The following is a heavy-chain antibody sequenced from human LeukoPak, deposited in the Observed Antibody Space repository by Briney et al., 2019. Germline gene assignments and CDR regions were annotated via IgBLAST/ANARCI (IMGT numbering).Heavy chain of an antibody. CDR3: ARDKGYSGYGGFDY. V-gene: IGHV4-30-4*01. D-gene: IGHD5-12*01. CDR2: IYYSGST. Sequence: KASETLSLTCTVSGGSIRSSYYYWSWIRQPPGKGLEWIGYIYYSGSTYYNPSLKSRVTISVDTSKIQFSLKLSSVTAADTAVYYCARDKGYSGYGGFDYWGQGTLVTVSS. CDR1: GGSIRSSYYY. J-gene: IGHJ4*02.